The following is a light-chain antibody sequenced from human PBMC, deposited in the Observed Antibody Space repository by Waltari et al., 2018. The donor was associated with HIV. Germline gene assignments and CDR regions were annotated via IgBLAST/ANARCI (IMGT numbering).Light chain of an antibody. V-gene: IGKV3-15*01. J-gene: IGKJ5*01. CDR3: QQNHDWPPTT. CDR1: QSVSSN. Sequence: EIVMTQSPATLSVSPGERATVSCTASQSVSSNVAWYQQKPGQAPMLLIYGASTRATGIPARFSGSGSGTEFTLTISSLQSEDFAVYYCQQNHDWPPTTFGQGTRLEIK. CDR2: GAS.